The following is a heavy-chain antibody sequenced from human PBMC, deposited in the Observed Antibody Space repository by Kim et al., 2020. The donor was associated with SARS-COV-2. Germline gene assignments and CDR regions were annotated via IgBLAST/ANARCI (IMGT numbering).Heavy chain of an antibody. CDR1: SGSISNYY. CDR3: ARLRVDTGWYFDY. J-gene: IGHJ4*02. D-gene: IGHD3-10*01. V-gene: IGHV4-59*08. Sequence: SETLSLTCTVSSGSISNYYWSWIRQPPGKGLEWIGYIYYSGTTNYNPSLRSRVTISVDTSKNQFSLKLSSLTAADTAVYYCARLRVDTGWYFDYWGQGTLAIVSS. CDR2: IYYSGTT.